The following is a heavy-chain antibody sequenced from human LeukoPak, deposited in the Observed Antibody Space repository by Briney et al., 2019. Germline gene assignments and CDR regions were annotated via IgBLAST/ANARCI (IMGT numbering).Heavy chain of an antibody. CDR2: IIPIFGTA. Sequence: SVKVSCKVSGGTFSSYAISWVRQAPRQGLEWMGGIIPIFGTANYAQKFQGRVTITTDESTSTAYMELSSLRSEDTAAYYCARSREGVSSSWYQNFDYWGQGTLVTVSS. V-gene: IGHV1-69*05. D-gene: IGHD6-13*01. CDR3: ARSREGVSSSWYQNFDY. J-gene: IGHJ4*02. CDR1: GGTFSSYA.